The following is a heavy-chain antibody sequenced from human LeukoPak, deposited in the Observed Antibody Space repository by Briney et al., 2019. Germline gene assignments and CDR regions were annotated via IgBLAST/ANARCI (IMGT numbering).Heavy chain of an antibody. CDR2: IYYSGST. CDR1: GGSVTSTNW. Sequence: SETLSLTCDVSGGSVTSTNWWTWVRQPPGKGLEWIGYIYYSGSTNYNPSLKSRVTISVDTSKNQFSLKLSSVTAADTAVYYCARVLPGRIAAAGTEYYYGMDVWGQGTTVTVSS. CDR3: ARVLPGRIAAAGTEYYYGMDV. V-gene: IGHV4-4*02. D-gene: IGHD6-13*01. J-gene: IGHJ6*02.